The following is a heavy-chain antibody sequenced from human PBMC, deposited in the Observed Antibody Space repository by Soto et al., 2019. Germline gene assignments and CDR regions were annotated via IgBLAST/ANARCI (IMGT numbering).Heavy chain of an antibody. V-gene: IGHV4-34*01. D-gene: IGHD3-10*01. CDR2: INHSGST. CDR1: GGSFSGYY. Sequence: ETLSLTCAVYGGSFSGYYWSWIRQPPGKGLEGVGGINHSGSTNYNPSLKSRVTISVDTAKNQFSLKLTSVTAAATAVYYCATTYGSGSYYFDYWGQGTLVTVSS. J-gene: IGHJ4*02. CDR3: ATTYGSGSYYFDY.